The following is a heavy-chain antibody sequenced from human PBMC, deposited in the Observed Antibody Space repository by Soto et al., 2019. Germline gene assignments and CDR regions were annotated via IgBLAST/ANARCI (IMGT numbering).Heavy chain of an antibody. V-gene: IGHV1-3*01. D-gene: IGHD2-15*01. Sequence: ASVKVSCKASGYTFTSYAMHWVRQAPGQRLEWMGWINAGNGNTKYSQKFQGRVTITRDTSASTAYMELSSLRSEDTAVYYCAKNVVPYCSGCSCYFYYYYGMDVWGQGTTVTVSS. CDR3: AKNVVPYCSGCSCYFYYYYGMDV. CDR2: INAGNGNT. CDR1: GYTFTSYA. J-gene: IGHJ6*02.